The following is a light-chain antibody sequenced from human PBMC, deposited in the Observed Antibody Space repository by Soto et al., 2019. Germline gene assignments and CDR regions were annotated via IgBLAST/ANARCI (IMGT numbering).Light chain of an antibody. V-gene: IGKV3-15*01. CDR2: GAS. CDR1: QSVSST. Sequence: IVMTQSPATLSVSPGERATLYCRARQSVSSTLSWYQQQPGHAPRLLIYGASARATGIPARFSGSGSGTEFTLTISSLLAEDFAVYYCQQYTTWPPYTFGQGTTLEIK. CDR3: QQYTTWPPYT. J-gene: IGKJ2*01.